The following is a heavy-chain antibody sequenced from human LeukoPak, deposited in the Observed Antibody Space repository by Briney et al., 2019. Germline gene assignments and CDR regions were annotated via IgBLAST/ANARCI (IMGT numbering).Heavy chain of an antibody. CDR1: GGSISSYY. D-gene: IGHD5-18*01. CDR3: ARDRRYSYGYDY. CDR2: IYYSGST. V-gene: IGHV4-59*01. Sequence: ASETLSLTCTVSGGSISSYYWSWIRQPPGKGLEWIGYIYYSGSTNYNPSLKSRVTISVDTSTNQFSLKLSSVTAADTAVYYCARDRRYSYGYDYWGQGTLVTVSS. J-gene: IGHJ4*02.